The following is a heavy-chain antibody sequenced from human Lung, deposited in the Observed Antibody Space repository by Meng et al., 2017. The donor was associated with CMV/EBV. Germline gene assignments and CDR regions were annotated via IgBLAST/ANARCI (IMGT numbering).Heavy chain of an antibody. CDR3: ARIERRRILKYCGSDCSTTDY. CDR2: IYHSGST. V-gene: IGHV4-4*02. Sequence: QVQLQESGPGLVKPSGTLSLTCAVSGGSIRSSNLLTWVRQVPGKGLEWIGEIYHSGSTNYNPSLKSRVTISVDKFKNQFSLKLGSVTAADTAVYYCARIERRRILKYCGSDCSTTDYWGQGTLVTVSS. CDR1: GGSIRSSNL. D-gene: IGHD2-21*02. J-gene: IGHJ4*02.